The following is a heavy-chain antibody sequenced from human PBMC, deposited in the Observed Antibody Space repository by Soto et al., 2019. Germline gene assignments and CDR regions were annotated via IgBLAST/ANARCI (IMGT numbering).Heavy chain of an antibody. CDR1: GFTLTNCV. V-gene: IGHV1-3*01. Sequence: ASVKVSCKASGFTLTNCVLHWVRQAPGQRLEWMGWSNGGNGDTKYSQKFQGRVTITRDTSASTAYMELSSLRSEDTAVYYCARVGYQYYYGMDVWGQGTTVTVS. CDR3: ARVGYQYYYGMDV. D-gene: IGHD2-2*01. J-gene: IGHJ6*02. CDR2: SNGGNGDT.